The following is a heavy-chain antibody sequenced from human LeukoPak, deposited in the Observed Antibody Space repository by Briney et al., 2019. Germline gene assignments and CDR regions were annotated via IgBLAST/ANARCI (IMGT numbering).Heavy chain of an antibody. CDR3: ARCRYDFWSGYYENYYFDY. D-gene: IGHD3-3*01. Sequence: GESLKISCKGSGYSFTSYWIGWVRQMPGKGLEWMGIIYPGDSDTRYSPSFQGQVTISADKSISTAYLQWSSLKASDTAMYYCARCRYDFWSGYYENYYFDYWGQGTLVTVSS. CDR1: GYSFTSYW. V-gene: IGHV5-51*01. CDR2: IYPGDSDT. J-gene: IGHJ4*02.